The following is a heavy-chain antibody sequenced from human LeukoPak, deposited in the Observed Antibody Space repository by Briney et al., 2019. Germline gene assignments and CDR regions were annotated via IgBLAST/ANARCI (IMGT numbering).Heavy chain of an antibody. J-gene: IGHJ4*02. CDR1: GFTFSSYA. CDR2: ISGSGGST. Sequence: AGGSLRLSCAASGFTFSSYAMSWVRQAPGKGLEWVSAISGSGGSTYYADSVKGRFTISRDNAKNSLYLQMNSLRAEDTAVYYCARDFLGKIAVAGIGNDYWGQGTLVTVSS. D-gene: IGHD6-19*01. V-gene: IGHV3-23*01. CDR3: ARDFLGKIAVAGIGNDY.